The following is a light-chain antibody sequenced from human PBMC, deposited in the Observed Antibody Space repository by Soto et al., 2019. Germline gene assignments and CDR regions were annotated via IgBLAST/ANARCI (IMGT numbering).Light chain of an antibody. CDR3: HQRSNGRT. V-gene: IGKV3D-20*02. Sequence: EIVLTQSPGTLSLSPGERATLSCRASQSVSSSYLAWYQQKPGQAPRLLINDASSRATGTPARFSGSGSGTDFTLTISSLEPEDFAVYYCHQRSNGRTFGQGTKVDIK. J-gene: IGKJ1*01. CDR2: DAS. CDR1: QSVSSSY.